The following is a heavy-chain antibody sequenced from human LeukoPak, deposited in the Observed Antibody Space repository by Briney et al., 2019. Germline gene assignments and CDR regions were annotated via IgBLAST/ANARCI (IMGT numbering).Heavy chain of an antibody. V-gene: IGHV3-23*01. Sequence: GGSLRLSCEASGFTFNNHGLAWVRQAPGKGLDWVSGINGRGDDKYYDVSVKGCLTVSRDNSRNTLYLHMSALRAEDTAVYYCVKMAGPGRRHYIDSWGPGILVSVSS. CDR3: VKMAGPGRRHYIDS. D-gene: IGHD1-1*01. CDR1: GFTFNNHG. J-gene: IGHJ4*02. CDR2: INGRGDDK.